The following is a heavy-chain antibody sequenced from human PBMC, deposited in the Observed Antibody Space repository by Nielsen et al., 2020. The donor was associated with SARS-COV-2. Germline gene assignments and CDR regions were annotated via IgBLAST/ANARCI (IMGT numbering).Heavy chain of an antibody. V-gene: IGHV3-49*03. Sequence: GESLKISCTASGFTFGDYAMSWFRQAPGKGLEWVGFIRSKAYGGTTEYAASVKGRFTISRDDSKSIAYLQMNSLKTEDTAVYYCTRAISGSYSFDYWGQGTLVTVSS. D-gene: IGHD1-26*01. CDR2: IRSKAYGGTT. J-gene: IGHJ4*02. CDR3: TRAISGSYSFDY. CDR1: GFTFGDYA.